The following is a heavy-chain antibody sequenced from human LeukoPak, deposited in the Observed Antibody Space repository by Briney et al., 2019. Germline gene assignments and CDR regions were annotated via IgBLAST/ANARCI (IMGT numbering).Heavy chain of an antibody. CDR3: ARGYSYGPAYYFDY. Sequence: SETLSLTCAVYGGSFSGYYWSRIRQPPGKGLEWIREINHSGSTNYNPSLKSRVTISVDKSKNQFSLKLSYVTAADTAVYYCARGYSYGPAYYFDYWGQGALVTVSS. V-gene: IGHV4-34*01. CDR1: GGSFSGYY. D-gene: IGHD5-18*01. J-gene: IGHJ4*02. CDR2: INHSGST.